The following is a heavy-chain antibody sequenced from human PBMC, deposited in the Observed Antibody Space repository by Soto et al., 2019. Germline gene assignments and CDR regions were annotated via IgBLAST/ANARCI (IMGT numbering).Heavy chain of an antibody. D-gene: IGHD3-22*01. V-gene: IGHV3-7*01. CDR3: AKNPGYYYDSTGYHIDY. J-gene: IGHJ4*02. Sequence: GGSLRLSCAASGFTFRSYWMTWVRQPPGKGLEWVANIQQDGTEKNYVDSVKGRFTISRDNAKNSLFLQMNSLRAEDTAVYYCAKNPGYYYDSTGYHIDYSGQGTLVTVST. CDR1: GFTFRSYW. CDR2: IQQDGTEK.